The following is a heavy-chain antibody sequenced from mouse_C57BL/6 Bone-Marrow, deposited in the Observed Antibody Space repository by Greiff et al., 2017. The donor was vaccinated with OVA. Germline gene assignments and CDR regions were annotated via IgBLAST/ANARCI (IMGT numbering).Heavy chain of an antibody. V-gene: IGHV1-39*01. Sequence: VQLQQSGPELVKPGASVKISCKASGYSFTDYNMNWVKQSNGKTLEWIGVINPNYGTTSYNQKFKGKATLTVDQSSSTAYMQLNSLTSKDSAVYYCAPYYYQRGYWYFDVWGTGTTVTVSS. CDR2: INPNYGTT. D-gene: IGHD1-1*01. CDR1: GYSFTDYN. CDR3: APYYYQRGYWYFDV. J-gene: IGHJ1*03.